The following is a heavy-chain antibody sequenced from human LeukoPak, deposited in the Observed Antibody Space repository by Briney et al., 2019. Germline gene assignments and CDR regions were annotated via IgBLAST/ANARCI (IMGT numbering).Heavy chain of an antibody. CDR1: GGSISSGSYY. J-gene: IGHJ4*02. CDR2: ISTSGST. V-gene: IGHV4-61*02. CDR3: ARAASQAFDY. Sequence: SETLSLTCTVSGGSISSGSYYWSWIRQPAGKGLEWIGRISTSGSTNYNPSLKSRITISVDTSKNQFSLNLSSVTAVDTAVYYCARAASQAFDYWGQGTLVAVSS.